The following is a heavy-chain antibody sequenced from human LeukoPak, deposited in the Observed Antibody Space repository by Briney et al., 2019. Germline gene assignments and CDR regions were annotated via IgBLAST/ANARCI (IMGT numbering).Heavy chain of an antibody. CDR2: IKQDGGEK. D-gene: IGHD3-10*01. CDR1: GFTFGNFW. J-gene: IGHJ6*02. Sequence: GGSLRLSCAASGFTFGNFWMHWVRQASGKGLEWVANIKQDGGEKYYADSVRGRFTTSRDNAKNSLHLQMNSLRVEDTAVYYCARRNYFNMDAWGQGTTVTVSS. CDR3: ARRNYFNMDA. V-gene: IGHV3-7*03.